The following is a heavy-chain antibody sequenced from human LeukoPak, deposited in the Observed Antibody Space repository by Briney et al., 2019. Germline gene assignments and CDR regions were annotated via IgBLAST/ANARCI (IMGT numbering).Heavy chain of an antibody. V-gene: IGHV3-20*01. Sequence: GGSLRLSCAASAFTFDDYGMSWVRQAPGKGLEWVSGINWNGGSTGYADSVKGRFTISRDNAKNSLYLQMNSLRAEDTALYHCARAVGTFPYYYYYYGMDVWGQGTTVTVSS. J-gene: IGHJ6*02. CDR2: INWNGGST. D-gene: IGHD3-16*01. CDR1: AFTFDDYG. CDR3: ARAVGTFPYYYYYYGMDV.